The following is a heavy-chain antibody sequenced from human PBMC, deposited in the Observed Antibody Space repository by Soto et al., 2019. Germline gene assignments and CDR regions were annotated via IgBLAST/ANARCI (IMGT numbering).Heavy chain of an antibody. CDR1: GFIFSCYG. D-gene: IGHD2-15*01. V-gene: IGHV3-30*18. CDR3: AKEVHGGGGSCSGSEGFDY. CDR2: ISYEGSHT. J-gene: IGHJ4*02. Sequence: QVQLVEAGGGVVQPGRSLRLSCAASGFIFSCYGMHWVRQAPGPGLEWVAVISYEGSHTSYADSVKGRLTITSDNSKNTRYLQMNSLRPEDTAVDYRAKEVHGGGGSCSGSEGFDYGGQGTLFTVSS.